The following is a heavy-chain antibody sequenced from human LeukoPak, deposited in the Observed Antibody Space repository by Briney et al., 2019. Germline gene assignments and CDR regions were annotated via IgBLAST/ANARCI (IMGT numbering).Heavy chain of an antibody. CDR3: ARGIEVIAAAPRDYYYMDV. J-gene: IGHJ6*03. D-gene: IGHD6-13*01. V-gene: IGHV4-38-2*02. CDR2: IYHSGST. Sequence: SETLSLTCTVSGYSITRGSYWGWIRQPPGKGLEWIANIYHSGSTYYNPSLKSRVTISVDTSKNQFSLKLTSVTAADTAVYYCARGIEVIAAAPRDYYYMDVWGKGTTVTISS. CDR1: GYSITRGSY.